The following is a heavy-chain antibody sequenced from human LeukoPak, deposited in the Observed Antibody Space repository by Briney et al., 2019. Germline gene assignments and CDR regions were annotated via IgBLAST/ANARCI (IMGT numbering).Heavy chain of an antibody. CDR1: GFTFSSYG. D-gene: IGHD2-2*01. CDR3: ARDGVYCSSTSCYLDY. V-gene: IGHV3-33*01. J-gene: IGHJ4*02. CDR2: IWYDGSNK. Sequence: GRSLRLSCAASGFTFSSYGMHWVRQAPGKGLEWVAVIWYDGSNKYYADSVKGRFTISGDNSKNTLYLQMNSLRAEDTAVYYCARDGVYCSSTSCYLDYWGQGTLVTVSS.